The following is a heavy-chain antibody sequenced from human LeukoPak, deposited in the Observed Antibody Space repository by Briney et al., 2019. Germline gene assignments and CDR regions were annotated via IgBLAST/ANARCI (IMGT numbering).Heavy chain of an antibody. CDR1: GFTFSSYS. Sequence: GGSLRLSCAASGFTFSSYSMNWVRQAPGKGLEWVSYISSSSSTIYYADSVKGRFTISRDNAKNSLYLQMNSLRAEDTALYYCARGGITIFGVIIPPDYWGQGTLVTVSS. CDR3: ARGGITIFGVIIPPDY. J-gene: IGHJ4*02. D-gene: IGHD3-3*01. V-gene: IGHV3-48*04. CDR2: ISSSSSTI.